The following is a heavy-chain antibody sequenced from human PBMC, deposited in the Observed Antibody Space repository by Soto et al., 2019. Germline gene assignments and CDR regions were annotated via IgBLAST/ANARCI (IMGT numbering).Heavy chain of an antibody. CDR1: AGSISRYY. J-gene: IGHJ4*02. Sequence: NPSETLSLTCTVSAGSISRYYWNWIRQPPGKGLEWIGYIYYSGRTNYNPSLKSRVTISVDTSKNQFSLKVNSVTAADTAVYFCAGVGGVDGYNYLNYWGQGTQVTVSS. V-gene: IGHV4-59*01. D-gene: IGHD2-8*02. CDR2: IYYSGRT. CDR3: AGVGGVDGYNYLNY.